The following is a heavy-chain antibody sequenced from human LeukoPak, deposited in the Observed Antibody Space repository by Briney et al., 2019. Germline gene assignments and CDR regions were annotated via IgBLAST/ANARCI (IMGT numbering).Heavy chain of an antibody. J-gene: IGHJ4*02. V-gene: IGHV3-21*01. Sequence: PGGSLRLSCAASGFTLSSYSMNWVRQAPGKGLEWVSSFSSSSCYIYYADSVKGRFTISRDNAKNSLYLQMNSLRADDTAVYYCARDGSGWSYFDYWGQGTLVTVSS. D-gene: IGHD6-19*01. CDR2: FSSSSCYI. CDR1: GFTLSSYS. CDR3: ARDGSGWSYFDY.